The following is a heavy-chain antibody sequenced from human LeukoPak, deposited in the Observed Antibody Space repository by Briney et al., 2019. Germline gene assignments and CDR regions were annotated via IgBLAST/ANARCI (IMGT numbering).Heavy chain of an antibody. CDR2: ISYDGSNK. D-gene: IGHD4-17*01. CDR3: AGVYGDYGYFDY. Sequence: PGRSLRLSCAASGFTFSSYAMHWVRQAPGKGLEWVAVISYDGSNKYYADSVKGRFTISRDNSKNTLYLQMNSLRAEDTAVYYCAGVYGDYGYFDYWGQGTLVTVSS. V-gene: IGHV3-30-3*01. CDR1: GFTFSSYA. J-gene: IGHJ4*02.